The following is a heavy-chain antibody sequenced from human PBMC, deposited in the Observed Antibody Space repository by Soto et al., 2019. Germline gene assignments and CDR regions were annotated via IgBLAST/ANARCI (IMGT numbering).Heavy chain of an antibody. D-gene: IGHD6-13*01. CDR3: AREGIAAAGNLYYFDY. V-gene: IGHV1-18*01. CDR1: GYTFTSYA. CDR2: ISAYNGNT. J-gene: IGHJ4*02. Sequence: ASVKVSCKASGYTFTSYAMHWVRQAPGQRLEWMGWISAYNGNTNYAQKLQGRVTMTTDTSTSTAYMELRSLRSDDTAVYYCAREGIAAAGNLYYFDYWGQGTLVTVSS.